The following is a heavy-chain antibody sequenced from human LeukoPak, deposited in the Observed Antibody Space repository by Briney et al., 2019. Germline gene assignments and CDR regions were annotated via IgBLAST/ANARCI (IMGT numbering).Heavy chain of an antibody. D-gene: IGHD5-12*01. J-gene: IGHJ4*02. CDR2: IYSGGSS. CDR1: GLTVGFKC. V-gene: IGHV3-66*01. CDR3: ATRPDGNDVPYFDY. Sequence: GGSLRLSCAASGLTVGFKCMSWVRQAPGKGLEWVSIIYSGGSSYYADSVKGRFTVSRDTFKNTLYLQMNSLRAEDTAVYYCATRPDGNDVPYFDYWGQGTLVTVSS.